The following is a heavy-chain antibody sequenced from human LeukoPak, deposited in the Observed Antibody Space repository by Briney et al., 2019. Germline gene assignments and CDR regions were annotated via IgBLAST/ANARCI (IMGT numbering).Heavy chain of an antibody. D-gene: IGHD6-19*01. CDR3: AKGGSGWGIIGY. Sequence: GGSLRLSCAASGFTFRSHDMSWVRQAPGKGLEWVSGISGSGGRTYYVDSVKGRITISRDNSQNTLYLQINSLRAEDTAVYYCAKGGSGWGIIGYWGQGTLVTVSS. CDR1: GFTFRSHD. CDR2: ISGSGGRT. V-gene: IGHV3-23*01. J-gene: IGHJ4*02.